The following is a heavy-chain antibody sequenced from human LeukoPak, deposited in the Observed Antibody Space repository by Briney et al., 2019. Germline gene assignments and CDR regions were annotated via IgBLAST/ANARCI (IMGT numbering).Heavy chain of an antibody. J-gene: IGHJ4*02. V-gene: IGHV1-2*02. D-gene: IGHD1-20*01. CDR3: ARGISGTTHSFDF. CDR2: INPDSRGT. Sequence: ASVTVSCKSSVYSFIVSYMHWVRQARGQGLEWMGWINPDSRGTFLAERFQGRVTMTGDTSISTAYMELSSLKSDDTAVYFCARGISGTTHSFDFWGQGTLVTVSS. CDR1: VYSFIVSY.